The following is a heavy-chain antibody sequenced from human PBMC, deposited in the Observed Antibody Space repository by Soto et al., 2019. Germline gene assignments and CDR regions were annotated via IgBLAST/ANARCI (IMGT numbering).Heavy chain of an antibody. CDR2: IYYSGST. J-gene: IGHJ4*01. D-gene: IGHD2-15*01. Sequence: PSETLSLTCTVSGAPITINYCSWIRQAPWKGLEWIGYIYYSGSTTYNPSLKSRVTMSADTSKDQFSLKLNSVTAADTAVYYCARHAGGPYDHCGPGSLVTLSS. V-gene: IGHV4-59*01. CDR3: ARHAGGPYDH. CDR1: GAPITINY.